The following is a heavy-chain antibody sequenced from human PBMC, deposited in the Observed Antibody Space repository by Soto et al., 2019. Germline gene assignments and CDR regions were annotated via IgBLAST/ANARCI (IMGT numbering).Heavy chain of an antibody. Sequence: QITLKESGPTLVKPTQTLTLTCTFSGFSLSTSGVGVGWIRQPPGKALEWLTLIYWDDDKRYSPSLKSRLTITKDTSKNQVVLRMTNMDPVDTGTYFCAQRLTGIWFDTWGQGTLVTVSS. J-gene: IGHJ5*02. V-gene: IGHV2-5*02. CDR3: AQRLTGIWFDT. CDR2: IYWDDDK. CDR1: GFSLSTSGVG. D-gene: IGHD3-9*01.